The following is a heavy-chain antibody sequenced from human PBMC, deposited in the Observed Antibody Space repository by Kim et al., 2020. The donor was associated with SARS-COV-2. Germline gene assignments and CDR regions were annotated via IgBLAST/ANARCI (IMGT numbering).Heavy chain of an antibody. CDR2: IIPIFGTA. J-gene: IGHJ3*02. D-gene: IGHD6-19*01. CDR1: GGTFSSYA. V-gene: IGHV1-69*13. Sequence: SVKVSCKASGGTFSSYAISWVRQAPGQGLEWMGGIIPIFGTANYAQKFQGRVTITADESTSTAYMELSSLRSEDTAVYYCARDGDSSGWSDAFDIWGQGTMVTVSS. CDR3: ARDGDSSGWSDAFDI.